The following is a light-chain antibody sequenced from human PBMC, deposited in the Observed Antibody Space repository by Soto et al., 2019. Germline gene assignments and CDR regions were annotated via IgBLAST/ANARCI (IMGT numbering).Light chain of an antibody. CDR1: QSISSH. J-gene: IGKJ1*01. CDR2: AAS. CDR3: QQCYSFPRT. Sequence: DIRLTQSPPSLSASVGARVMITLRASQSISSHLNWYQQKPGKAPKLLIYAASSLQSGVPSRFSGSGSGTDFTLTINSLQPEDFATYYCQQCYSFPRTFGQGTKVGI. V-gene: IGKV1-39*01.